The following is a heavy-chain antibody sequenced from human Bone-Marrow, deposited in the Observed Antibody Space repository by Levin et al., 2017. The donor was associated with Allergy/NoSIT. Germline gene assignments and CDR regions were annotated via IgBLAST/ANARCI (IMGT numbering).Heavy chain of an antibody. CDR1: GFTVSSNY. D-gene: IGHD5-24*01. V-gene: IGHV3-66*01. Sequence: GESLKISCAASGFTVSSNYMSWVRQAPGKGLEWVSVIYSGGSTFYADSVKGRFTISRDNSKNTLYLQMNSLRAEDTAVYYCARGDKNYYFDSWGQGTLVTVSS. CDR3: ARGDKNYYFDS. J-gene: IGHJ4*02. CDR2: IYSGGST.